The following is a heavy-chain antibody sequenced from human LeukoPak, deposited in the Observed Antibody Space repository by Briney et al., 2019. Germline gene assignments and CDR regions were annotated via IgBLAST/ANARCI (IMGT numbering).Heavy chain of an antibody. J-gene: IGHJ4*02. D-gene: IGHD6-6*01. CDR1: GYTFPSYF. CDR2: INPTGGST. Sequence: ASVNVSCKASGYTFPSYFMHWVRQAPGQGLEWMGIINPTGGSTTYAQKFQGRVTMTRDTSTSAVYMELSSLRSDDTAVYYCARTAARRFDYWGQGTLVTVSS. V-gene: IGHV1-46*01. CDR3: ARTAARRFDY.